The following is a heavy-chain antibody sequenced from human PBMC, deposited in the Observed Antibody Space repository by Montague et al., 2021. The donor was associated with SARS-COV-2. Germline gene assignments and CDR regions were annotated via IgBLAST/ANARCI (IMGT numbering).Heavy chain of an antibody. D-gene: IGHD2-2*01. CDR2: ITYSGST. CDR3: ARHLGVWFIVVGHSWFDP. CDR1: GGSISSSSYY. V-gene: IGHV4-39*01. Sequence: SETLSLTCTVSGGSISSSSYYWGWIRQPPGKGLDWLGNITYSGSTYYNPSLKIRVTISADTSKNQFSLKPRSVAAAATAVYYCARHLGVWFIVVGHSWFDPWGQGTLVTVSS. J-gene: IGHJ5*02.